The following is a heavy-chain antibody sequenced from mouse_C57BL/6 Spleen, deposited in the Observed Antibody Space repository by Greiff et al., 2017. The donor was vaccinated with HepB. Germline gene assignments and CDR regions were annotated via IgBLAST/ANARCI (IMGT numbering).Heavy chain of an antibody. CDR3: SPYYDYDVFDY. CDR1: GYTFTSYW. V-gene: IGHV1-5*01. J-gene: IGHJ2*01. Sequence: VQLQQSGTVLARPGASVKMSCKTSGYTFTSYWMHWVKQRPGQGLEWIGAIYPGNSDTSHNQKFKGKAKLTAVTSASTAYMELSSLTNEDSAVYYCSPYYDYDVFDYWGQGTTLTVSS. D-gene: IGHD2-4*01. CDR2: IYPGNSDT.